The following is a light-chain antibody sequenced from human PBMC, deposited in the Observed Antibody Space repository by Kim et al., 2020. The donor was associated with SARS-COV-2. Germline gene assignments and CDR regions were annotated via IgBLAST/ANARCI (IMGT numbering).Light chain of an antibody. CDR2: AAS. V-gene: IGKV1-39*01. Sequence: DIQMTQSPSSLSASVGDRVTITCRTTQSISSHLNWYQQKPGRAPQLLISAASTLQGGVPSRFSGSGSETDFTLTISSLQPEDFATYFCQQSDITPFTFGPGTKVDIK. CDR3: QQSDITPFT. CDR1: QSISSH. J-gene: IGKJ3*01.